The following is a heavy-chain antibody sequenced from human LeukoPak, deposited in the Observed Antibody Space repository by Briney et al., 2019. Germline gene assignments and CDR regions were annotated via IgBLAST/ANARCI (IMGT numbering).Heavy chain of an antibody. CDR3: ARSSGYSSGWYSDRYYFDY. V-gene: IGHV3-30*03. D-gene: IGHD6-19*01. CDR2: ISYDGSNK. J-gene: IGHJ4*02. CDR1: GFTFSSYG. Sequence: GGSLRLSCAASGFTFSSYGMHWVRQAPGKGLEWVAVISYDGSNKYYADSVKGRFTISRDNSKNTLYLQMNSLRAEDTAVYYCARSSGYSSGWYSDRYYFDYWGQGTLVTVSS.